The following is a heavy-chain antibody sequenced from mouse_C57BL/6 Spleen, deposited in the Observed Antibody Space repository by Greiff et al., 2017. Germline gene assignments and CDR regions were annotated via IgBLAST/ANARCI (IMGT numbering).Heavy chain of an antibody. V-gene: IGHV1-39*01. Sequence: VQLKESGPELVKPGASVKISCKASGYSFTDYNMNWVKQSNGQSLEWIGVINPNDGTTSYNQKFKGKATLTVDQSSSTAYMQLNSLTSEDSAVYYCARESDDYLYFDCWGQGTTLTVSS. CDR1: GYSFTDYN. J-gene: IGHJ2*01. CDR3: ARESDDYLYFDC. D-gene: IGHD2-4*01. CDR2: INPNDGTT.